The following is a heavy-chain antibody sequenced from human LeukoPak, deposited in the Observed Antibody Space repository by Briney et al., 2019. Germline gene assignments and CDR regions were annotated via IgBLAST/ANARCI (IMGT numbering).Heavy chain of an antibody. V-gene: IGHV3-23*01. CDR2: ISGSGGST. CDR3: AKDPSMVRGVIRYYYYYYMDV. Sequence: PGGSLRLSCVASGFTFSRYWMSWVRQAPGKGLEWVSAISGSGGSTYYADSVKGRFTISRDNSKNTLYLQMNSLRAEDTAVYYCAKDPSMVRGVIRYYYYYYMDVWGKGTTVTISS. J-gene: IGHJ6*03. CDR1: GFTFSRYW. D-gene: IGHD3-10*01.